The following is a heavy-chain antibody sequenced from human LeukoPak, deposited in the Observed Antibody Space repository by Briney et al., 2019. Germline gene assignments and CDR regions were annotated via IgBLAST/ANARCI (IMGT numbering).Heavy chain of an antibody. CDR2: ISSSSSYT. CDR3: ARYSSSYDTAFDY. V-gene: IGHV3-11*06. Sequence: GGSLRLCCAASGFTFSDYYMGWIRQAPGKGPEWVSYISSSSSYTNYADSVKGRFTISRDNAKNSLYLQMNSLRAEDTAVYYCARYSSSYDTAFDYWGQGTLVTVSS. CDR1: GFTFSDYY. D-gene: IGHD6-6*01. J-gene: IGHJ4*02.